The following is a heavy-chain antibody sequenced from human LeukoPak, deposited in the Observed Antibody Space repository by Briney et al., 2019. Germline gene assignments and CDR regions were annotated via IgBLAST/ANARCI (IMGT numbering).Heavy chain of an antibody. Sequence: SQTLSLTCAISGDSVSSNSAAWNWIRQSPSRGLEWLGWTYYRSKWHNDYAVSVKSRITINPDTSKNQFSLQLNSVTPEDTAIYYCAKPYGGNLADGFDIWGQGTMVTVSS. CDR3: AKPYGGNLADGFDI. V-gene: IGHV6-1*01. CDR2: TYYRSKWHN. D-gene: IGHD4-23*01. CDR1: GDSVSSNSAA. J-gene: IGHJ3*02.